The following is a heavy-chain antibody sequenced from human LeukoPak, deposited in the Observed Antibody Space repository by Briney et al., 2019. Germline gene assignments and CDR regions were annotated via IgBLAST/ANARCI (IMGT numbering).Heavy chain of an antibody. J-gene: IGHJ4*02. CDR1: GGTFSSYA. D-gene: IGHD3-10*01. CDR3: ARGEGEIYYFDY. CDR2: IIPIFGTA. Sequence: ASVKVSCKASGGTFSSYAISWVRQAPGQGLEWMGGIIPIFGTANYAQKFQGRVTITADESTSTAYMELSSLRSEDTAVYYWARGEGEIYYFDYWGQGTLVTVSS. V-gene: IGHV1-69*13.